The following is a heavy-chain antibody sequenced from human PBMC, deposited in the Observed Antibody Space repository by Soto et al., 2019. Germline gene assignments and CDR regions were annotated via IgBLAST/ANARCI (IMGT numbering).Heavy chain of an antibody. V-gene: IGHV3-11*01. CDR3: GRVYLCGGNNCYS. CDR1: GFTFSDHY. J-gene: IGHJ4*02. Sequence: PGGSLRLSCTASGFTFSDHYMSWIRQAPGKGLEWISYIGSSGTTMYYAVSVEGRFTISRDNAKTSLYLQMNSLRAEDTAVYFLGRVYLCGGNNCYSWGQGSLVTVS. D-gene: IGHD1-1*01. CDR2: IGSSGTTM.